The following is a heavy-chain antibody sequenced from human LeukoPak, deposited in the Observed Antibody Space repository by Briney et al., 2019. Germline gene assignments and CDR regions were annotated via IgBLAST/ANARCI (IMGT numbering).Heavy chain of an antibody. Sequence: SETLSLTCTVSGGSISSYYWSWIRQPPGEGLEWIGYIYYSGSTNYNPSLKSRVTISVDTSKNQFSLKLSSVTAADTAVYYCAREVSYYYYMDVWGKGTTVTVSS. D-gene: IGHD3-22*01. CDR3: AREVSYYYYMDV. CDR2: IYYSGST. J-gene: IGHJ6*03. CDR1: GGSISSYY. V-gene: IGHV4-59*01.